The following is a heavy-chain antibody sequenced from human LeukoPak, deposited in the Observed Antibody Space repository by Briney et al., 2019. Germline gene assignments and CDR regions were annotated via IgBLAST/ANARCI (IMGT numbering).Heavy chain of an antibody. CDR2: ISSSGSTI. CDR1: GFTFSSYE. Sequence: GGSLRLSCAASGFTFSSYEMNWVRQAPGKGLERVSYISSSGSTIYYADSVKGRFTISRDNAKNSLYLQMNSLRAEDTAVYYCARGRAGNYYYYGMDVWGQGTTVTVSS. CDR3: ARGRAGNYYYYGMDV. D-gene: IGHD6-19*01. J-gene: IGHJ6*02. V-gene: IGHV3-48*03.